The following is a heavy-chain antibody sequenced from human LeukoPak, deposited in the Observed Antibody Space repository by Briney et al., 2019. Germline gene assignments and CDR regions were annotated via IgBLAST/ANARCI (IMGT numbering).Heavy chain of an antibody. J-gene: IGHJ4*02. CDR2: ISGSGGST. V-gene: IGHV3-23*01. CDR1: GFTFSSYA. D-gene: IGHD3-22*01. CDR3: AKAHYYDSGGYSDY. Sequence: GGSLRLSCAASGFTFSSYAMSWVRQAPGKGLEWVSAISGSGGSTYYADSVKGRFTISRDNSKNTLYLQMNSLRAEDTAVYYCAKAHYYDSGGYSDYWGQGTLVTVPS.